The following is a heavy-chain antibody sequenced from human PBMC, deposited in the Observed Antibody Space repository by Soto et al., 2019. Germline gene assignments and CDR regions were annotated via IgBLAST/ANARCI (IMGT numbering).Heavy chain of an antibody. D-gene: IGHD3-22*01. CDR1: GGSISSYY. CDR2: IYYSGST. Sequence: SETLSLTCTVPGGSISSYYWTWIRQPPGKGLEWIGYIYYSGSTNYNPSLKSRVTISVATSKTQFSLKLSSVTAADTAVYYCARDGRDYYDSSGYYYFDYWGQGTLVTVSS. V-gene: IGHV4-59*12. J-gene: IGHJ4*02. CDR3: ARDGRDYYDSSGYYYFDY.